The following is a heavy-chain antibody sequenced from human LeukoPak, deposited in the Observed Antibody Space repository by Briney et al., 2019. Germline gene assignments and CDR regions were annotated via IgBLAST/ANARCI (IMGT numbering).Heavy chain of an antibody. CDR1: GYTFTSYA. CDR2: INAGNGNT. CDR3: ARGYSSGWYQVGFDY. D-gene: IGHD6-19*01. Sequence: ASVKVSCKASGYTFTSYAMHWVRQAPGQRLEWMGWINAGNGNTKYSQKFQGRVTITRDTSASTAYMELSSLRSEDTAVYYCARGYSSGWYQVGFDYWGQGTLVTVSS. V-gene: IGHV1-3*01. J-gene: IGHJ4*02.